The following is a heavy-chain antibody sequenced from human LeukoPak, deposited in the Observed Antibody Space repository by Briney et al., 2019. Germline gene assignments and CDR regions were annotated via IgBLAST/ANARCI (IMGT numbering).Heavy chain of an antibody. CDR1: GFTFSTYA. CDR3: AKGIDAGGRYFFDY. D-gene: IGHD1-26*01. V-gene: IGHV3-23*01. J-gene: IGHJ4*02. Sequence: GGSLRLTCAASGFTFSTYAMGWVRQAPGKGLEWVSVLSATGANTYYADSVKGRFTISRDNSKNTLYLQMNSLRAEDTAVYYCAKGIDAGGRYFFDYWGQGTLVTVSS. CDR2: LSATGANT.